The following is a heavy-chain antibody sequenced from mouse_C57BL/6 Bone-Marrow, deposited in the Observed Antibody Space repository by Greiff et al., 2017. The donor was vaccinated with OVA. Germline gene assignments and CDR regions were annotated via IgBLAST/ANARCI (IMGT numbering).Heavy chain of an antibody. D-gene: IGHD3-2*02. J-gene: IGHJ2*01. Sequence: VQLKQSGPVLVKPGDSVKMSCKASGYTFTDYYMNWVKQSHGKSLEWIGVINPYNGGTSYNQKFKGKATLTVDKSSSTAYMELNSLTSEDSAVYYCARDSSGWYWGQGTTLTVSS. CDR3: ARDSSGWY. CDR1: GYTFTDYY. CDR2: INPYNGGT. V-gene: IGHV1-19*01.